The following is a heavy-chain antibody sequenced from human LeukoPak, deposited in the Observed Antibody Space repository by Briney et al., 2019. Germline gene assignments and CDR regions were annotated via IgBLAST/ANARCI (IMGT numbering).Heavy chain of an antibody. CDR1: GGSISYFY. CDR2: IYYSGST. CDR3: AKDYYDSSGYYSQDAFDI. J-gene: IGHJ3*02. V-gene: IGHV4-59*12. D-gene: IGHD3-22*01. Sequence: SETLSLTCNVSGGSISYFYWTWIRQPPGKGLEWIGYIYYSGSTNYNPSLKSRVTMSVDTSKNQFSLKLSSVTAADTAVYYCAKDYYDSSGYYSQDAFDIWGQGTMVTVSS.